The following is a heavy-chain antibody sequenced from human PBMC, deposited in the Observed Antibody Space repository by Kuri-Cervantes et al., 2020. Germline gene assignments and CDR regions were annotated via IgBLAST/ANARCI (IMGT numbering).Heavy chain of an antibody. CDR1: GYTFTSYG. J-gene: IGHJ3*02. V-gene: IGHV1-2*04. CDR3: AREIHGLDI. CDR2: INPNSGGT. Sequence: ASVKVSCKASGYTFTSYGISWVRQAPGQGLEWMGWINPNSGGTNYAQKFQGWVTMTRDTSISTAYMELSRLRSDDTAVYYCAREIHGLDIWGQGTMVTVSS.